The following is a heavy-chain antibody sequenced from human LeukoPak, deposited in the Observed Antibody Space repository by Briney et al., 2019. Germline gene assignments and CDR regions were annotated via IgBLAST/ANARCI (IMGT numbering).Heavy chain of an antibody. Sequence: RSGGSLRLSCAASGFTFDDYAMHWVRQAPGKGLEWVSGISWNSGSIGYADSVKGRFTISRDNAKNSLYLQMNSLRAEDTAVYYCARKKAQRVPKTTVVTGGGFDYWGQGTLVTVSS. CDR2: ISWNSGSI. CDR3: ARKKAQRVPKTTVVTGGGFDY. J-gene: IGHJ4*02. CDR1: GFTFDDYA. D-gene: IGHD4-23*01. V-gene: IGHV3-9*01.